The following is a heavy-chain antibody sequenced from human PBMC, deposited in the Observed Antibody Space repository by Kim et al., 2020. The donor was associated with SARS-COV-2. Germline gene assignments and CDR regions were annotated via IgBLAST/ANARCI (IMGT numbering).Heavy chain of an antibody. CDR2: IINSGNT. V-gene: IGHV4-34*12. CDR3: RGARRERSRCQVNY. J-gene: IGHJ4*01. Sequence: SETLSLTCAVYGGSSSDSYWGWIRQSPGKGLGWIGEIINSGNTNYNPSLKNRVTRPVKRPRTQFSLSWTSLTPAARPIFTFRGARRERSRCQVNY. CDR1: GGSSSDSY. D-gene: IGHD3-10*01.